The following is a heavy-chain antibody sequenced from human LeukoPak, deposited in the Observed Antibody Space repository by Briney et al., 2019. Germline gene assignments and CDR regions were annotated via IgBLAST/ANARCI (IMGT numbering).Heavy chain of an antibody. CDR3: AKDYGTTVTSTPYYFDY. V-gene: IGHV3-73*01. Sequence: GGSLRLSCAASGFTFSGSAMHWVRQASGKGLEWVGRIRSKANSYATAYAASVKGRFTISRDDSKNTAYLQMNSLKTEDTAVYYCAKDYGTTVTSTPYYFDYWGQGTLVTVSS. D-gene: IGHD4-17*01. J-gene: IGHJ4*02. CDR2: IRSKANSYAT. CDR1: GFTFSGSA.